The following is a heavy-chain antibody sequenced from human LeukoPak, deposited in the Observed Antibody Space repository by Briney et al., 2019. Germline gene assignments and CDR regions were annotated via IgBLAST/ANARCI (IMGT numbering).Heavy chain of an antibody. V-gene: IGHV3-30-3*01. CDR3: AKDVGGSGWYYYFDY. D-gene: IGHD6-19*01. CDR1: GFTFSNYA. J-gene: IGHJ4*02. Sequence: GGSLRLSCAASGFTFSNYAIHWVRQAPGKGLEWVSVISYDGSNKYYADSVKGRFTISRDNSKTTLYLQMDSLRAEDTAVYYCAKDVGGSGWYYYFDYWGQGTLVTVSS. CDR2: ISYDGSNK.